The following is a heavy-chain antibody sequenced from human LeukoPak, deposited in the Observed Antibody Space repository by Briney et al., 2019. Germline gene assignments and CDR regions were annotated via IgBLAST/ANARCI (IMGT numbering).Heavy chain of an antibody. CDR2: IYFSGSA. CDR3: ASRRGLY. Sequence: PSETLSLTCTVSGDSISSSNYYWAWIRQPPGKGLEWIGSIYFSGSACYNPSLKSRVTISADTSKNQFSLKLSSVTAADTAVYYCASRRGLYWGQGTLVTVSS. D-gene: IGHD6-25*01. CDR1: GDSISSSNYY. J-gene: IGHJ4*02. V-gene: IGHV4-39*01.